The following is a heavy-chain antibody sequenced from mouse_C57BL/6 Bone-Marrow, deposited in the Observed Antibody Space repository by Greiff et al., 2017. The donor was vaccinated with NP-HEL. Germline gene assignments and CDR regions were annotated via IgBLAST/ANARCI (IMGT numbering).Heavy chain of an antibody. CDR1: GYTFTSYW. CDR3: TRWGYYVFAY. D-gene: IGHD2-3*01. Sequence: EVQLQESGTVLARPGASVKMSCKTSGYTFTSYWMHWVKQRPGQGLEWIGAIYPGNSDTSYNQKFKGKAKLTAVTSDSTAYMELSSLTNEDSAVYYCTRWGYYVFAYWGQGTLVTVSA. V-gene: IGHV1-5*01. CDR2: IYPGNSDT. J-gene: IGHJ3*01.